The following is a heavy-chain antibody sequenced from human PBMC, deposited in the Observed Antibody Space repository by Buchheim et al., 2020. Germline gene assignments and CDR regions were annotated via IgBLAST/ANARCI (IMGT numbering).Heavy chain of an antibody. D-gene: IGHD4-11*01. CDR3: ARDGFSNYIVSFMDV. CDR2: IKLDGSEQ. CDR1: GFSIDEYW. V-gene: IGHV3-7*01. Sequence: EVRLVESGGDLVQPGGSLRLTCEVTGFSIDEYWLSWVRQAPGKGLEWRGNIKLDGSEQYYVDSVRGRFTISRDKAKNSLFLQMNSLRAEDTAVYYCARDGFSNYIVSFMDVWGKGT. J-gene: IGHJ6*04.